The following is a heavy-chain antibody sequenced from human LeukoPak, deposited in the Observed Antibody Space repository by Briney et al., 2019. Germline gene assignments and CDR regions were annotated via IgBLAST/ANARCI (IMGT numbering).Heavy chain of an antibody. Sequence: PSETHSPICALSGASISSLCWSWLRQPPGKGLEWIGYIYYTGSTNYNPSLKSRVTMFVDMSKNQFTLRLSSVTAADTAVYYCARHRAYSISSPFDYWGQGTLVTVSS. J-gene: IGHJ4*02. CDR1: GASISSLC. CDR3: ARHRAYSISSPFDY. V-gene: IGHV4-59*08. CDR2: IYYTGST. D-gene: IGHD6-6*01.